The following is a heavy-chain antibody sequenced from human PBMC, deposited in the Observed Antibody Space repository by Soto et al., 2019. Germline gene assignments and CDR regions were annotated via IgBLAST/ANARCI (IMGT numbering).Heavy chain of an antibody. CDR2: INHSGST. Sequence: QVQLQQWGAGLLKPSETLSLTCAVYGGSFSGYYWSWIRQPPGKGLEWIGEINHSGSTNYNPSLKSRVTISVDTSKNQFSLKLSSVTAADTAVYYCARGRGRVGIQRWNDYWGQGTLVTVSS. J-gene: IGHJ4*02. V-gene: IGHV4-34*01. CDR1: GGSFSGYY. CDR3: ARGRGRVGIQRWNDY. D-gene: IGHD5-18*01.